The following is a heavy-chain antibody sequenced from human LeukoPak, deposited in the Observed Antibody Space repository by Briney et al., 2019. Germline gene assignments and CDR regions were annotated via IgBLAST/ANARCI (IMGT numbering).Heavy chain of an antibody. V-gene: IGHV4-61*01. CDR1: GGSVSSGSYY. J-gene: IGHJ4*02. D-gene: IGHD2-2*02. CDR3: ARKTAPGECTSTSCYIDS. Sequence: SETLSLTCTVSGGSVSSGSYYWSWIRQPPGKGLEWIGYIYYSGSTNYNPSLKSRVTISVDTSKNQFSLRVSSVTATDTAVYYCARKTAPGECTSTSCYIDSWGQGTLVTVSS. CDR2: IYYSGST.